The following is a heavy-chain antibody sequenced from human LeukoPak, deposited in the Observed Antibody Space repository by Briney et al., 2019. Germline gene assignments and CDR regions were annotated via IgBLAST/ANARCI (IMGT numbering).Heavy chain of an antibody. J-gene: IGHJ5*02. V-gene: IGHV4-38-2*01. CDR3: ASTYRVGTTGFDP. CDR2: IYHSGST. D-gene: IGHD1-1*01. CDR1: GYSISSGYY. Sequence: SETLSLTCAVSGYSISSGYYWGWIRPPPGKGLEWIGSIYHSGSTYYNPSLKSRVTISVDTSKTQFSLKLSSVTAADTAVYYCASTYRVGTTGFDPWGQGTLVTVSS.